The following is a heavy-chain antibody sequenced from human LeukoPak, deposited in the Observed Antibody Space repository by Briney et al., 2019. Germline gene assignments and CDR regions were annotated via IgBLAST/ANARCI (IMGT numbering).Heavy chain of an antibody. CDR1: GFSFSSHG. CDR2: IIGGAGST. CDR3: AELGITMIGGA. Sequence: PGGSLRLSCAASGFSFSSHGMSWVRQAPGKGLEWVSGIIGGAGSTYYADSVKGRFTISRDNAKNSLYLQMNSLRAEDTAVYYCAELGITMIGGAWGKGTTVTISS. D-gene: IGHD3-10*02. J-gene: IGHJ6*04. V-gene: IGHV3-23*01.